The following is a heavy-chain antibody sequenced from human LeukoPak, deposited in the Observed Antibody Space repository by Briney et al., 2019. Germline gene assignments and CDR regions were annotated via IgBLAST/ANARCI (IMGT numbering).Heavy chain of an antibody. CDR2: IRYDGSNK. CDR3: AKDYLGSDAFDI. J-gene: IGHJ3*02. Sequence: PGGSLRLSCAASGFTFSSYGMHWVRQAPGKGLEWVAFIRYDGSNKYYADSVEGRFTISRDNSKNTLYLQMNSLRAEDTAVYYCAKDYLGSDAFDIWGQGTMVTVSS. V-gene: IGHV3-30*02. CDR1: GFTFSSYG. D-gene: IGHD7-27*01.